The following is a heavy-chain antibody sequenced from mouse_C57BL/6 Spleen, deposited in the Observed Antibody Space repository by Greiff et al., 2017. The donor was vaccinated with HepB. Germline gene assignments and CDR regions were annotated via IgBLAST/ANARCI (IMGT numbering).Heavy chain of an antibody. Sequence: QVQLQQSGAELVKPGASVKISCKASGYAFSSYWMNWVKQRPGKGLEWIGQIYPGDGDTNYNGKFKGKATLTADKSSSTAYMQLSSLTSEDSAVYFCARCGYYGSSYGEYFDVWGTGTTVTVSS. CDR2: IYPGDGDT. CDR1: GYAFSSYW. V-gene: IGHV1-80*01. CDR3: ARCGYYGSSYGEYFDV. J-gene: IGHJ1*03. D-gene: IGHD1-1*01.